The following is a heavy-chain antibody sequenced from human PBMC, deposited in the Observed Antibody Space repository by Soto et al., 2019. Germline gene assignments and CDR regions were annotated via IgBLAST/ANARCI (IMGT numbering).Heavy chain of an antibody. V-gene: IGHV4-31*03. CDR2: IYYSGST. D-gene: IGHD6-19*01. Sequence: QVQLQESVPGLVKPSQTLSLTCTVSGGSISSGGYYWSWIRQHPGKDLEWIGYIYYSGSTYYNPSLKRRVTISVDTSKNQSSLKLSSVTAADTAVYYCASTNSSGWYTNGFDYWGQGTLVTVSS. CDR1: GGSISSGGYY. J-gene: IGHJ4*02. CDR3: ASTNSSGWYTNGFDY.